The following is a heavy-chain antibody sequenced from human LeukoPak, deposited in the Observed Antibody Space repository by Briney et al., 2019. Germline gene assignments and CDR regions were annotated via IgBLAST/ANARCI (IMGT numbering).Heavy chain of an antibody. CDR2: INHSGST. J-gene: IGHJ5*02. D-gene: IGHD2-15*01. CDR1: GGSFSGYY. Sequence: PSETLSLTCAVYGGSFSGYYWSWIRQPPGKGLEWIGEINHSGSTNYNPSLKSRVTISVDTSKNQFSLKLSSVTAADTAVYYCARARAYVPGYCSGGSCYSNWFDPWGQGTLVTVSS. V-gene: IGHV4-34*01. CDR3: ARARAYVPGYCSGGSCYSNWFDP.